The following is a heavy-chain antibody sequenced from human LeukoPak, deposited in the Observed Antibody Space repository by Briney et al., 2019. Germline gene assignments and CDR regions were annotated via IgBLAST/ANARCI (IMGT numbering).Heavy chain of an antibody. CDR3: ARVRLGGSGSYYNVLDY. Sequence: SETLSLTCTVSGGSISSYYWSGIRQPPGKGLEWIGYISYSGSTNYNPSLKSRVTISVDTSRNQFSLKLSSVTAADTAVYYCARVRLGGSGSYYNVLDYWGQGTLVTVSS. CDR2: ISYSGST. V-gene: IGHV4-59*01. D-gene: IGHD3-10*01. CDR1: GGSISSYY. J-gene: IGHJ4*02.